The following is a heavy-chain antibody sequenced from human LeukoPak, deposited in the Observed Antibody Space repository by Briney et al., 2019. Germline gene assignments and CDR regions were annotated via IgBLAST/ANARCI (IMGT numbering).Heavy chain of an antibody. CDR1: GGYNSGFY. CDR3: ATYYSDSSAYVHYLDS. D-gene: IGHD3-22*01. Sequence: SETLSLTCTVSGGYNSGFYWSWIRQPPEKGLEWIGYVHYSGSTNYNPSLKSRVIISVDSSKNQFSLKLSSVTAADTAVYYCATYYSDSSAYVHYLDSWGRGTLVTVSS. V-gene: IGHV4-59*03. CDR2: VHYSGST. J-gene: IGHJ4*02.